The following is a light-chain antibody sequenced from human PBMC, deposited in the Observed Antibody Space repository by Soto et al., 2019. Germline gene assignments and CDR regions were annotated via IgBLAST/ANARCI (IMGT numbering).Light chain of an antibody. Sequence: DMVFAQSPGALSFSPGERATLSCRSSLRFASSYLGWYQHQPGQAPRLLLYAASKRATGIPDRFSGSGSGTDFTLTINRLEPEDSAVYYCQQYGSSPPYTLRQGTKVDIK. CDR3: QQYGSSPPYT. J-gene: IGKJ2*01. V-gene: IGKV3-20*01. CDR2: AAS. CDR1: LRFASSY.